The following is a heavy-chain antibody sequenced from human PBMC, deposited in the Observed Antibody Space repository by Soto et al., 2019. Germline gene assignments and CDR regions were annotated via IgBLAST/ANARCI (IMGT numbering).Heavy chain of an antibody. J-gene: IGHJ4*02. Sequence: GASVKVSCKVSGYTLTELSMHWVRQAPGKGLEWMGGFDPEDGETIYAQKFQGRVTMTEDTSTDTAYMELSSLRSEDTAVYYCATGLITPDIVVVPVTEYWGQGTLVTVSS. V-gene: IGHV1-24*01. D-gene: IGHD2-2*01. CDR1: GYTLTELS. CDR3: ATGLITPDIVVVPVTEY. CDR2: FDPEDGET.